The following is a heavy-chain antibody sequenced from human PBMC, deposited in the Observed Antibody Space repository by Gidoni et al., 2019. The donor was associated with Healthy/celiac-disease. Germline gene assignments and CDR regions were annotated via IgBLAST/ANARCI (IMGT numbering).Heavy chain of an antibody. D-gene: IGHD6-19*01. CDR2: INPNSGGT. V-gene: IGHV1-2*02. J-gene: IGHJ6*02. CDR1: GYTFTGYY. Sequence: QVQLVQSGAEVKKPGAAVKVSCKASGYTFTGYYMHWVRQAPGQGLEWMGWINPNSGGTNYAQKFQGRVTMTRDTSISTAYMELSRLRSDDTAVYYCARDGASSGYYYGMDVWGQGTTVTVSS. CDR3: ARDGASSGYYYGMDV.